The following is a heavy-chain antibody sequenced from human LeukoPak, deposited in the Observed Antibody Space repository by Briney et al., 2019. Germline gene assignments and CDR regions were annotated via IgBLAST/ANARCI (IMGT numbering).Heavy chain of an antibody. Sequence: GGSLRLSCAASGFTFSSYAMSWVRQAPGKGLEWVSVIYSAGSTYYADSVKGRFTISRDNSKNTLYLQMNSLRVEDTAVYYCARGSEQQLILDYYYYGMDVWGQGTTVTVSS. D-gene: IGHD6-13*01. J-gene: IGHJ6*02. V-gene: IGHV3-23*03. CDR1: GFTFSSYA. CDR3: ARGSEQQLILDYYYYGMDV. CDR2: IYSAGST.